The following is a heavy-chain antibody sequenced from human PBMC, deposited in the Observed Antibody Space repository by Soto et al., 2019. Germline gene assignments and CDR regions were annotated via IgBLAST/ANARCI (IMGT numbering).Heavy chain of an antibody. CDR2: ISYDGNNK. V-gene: IGHV3-30*18. Sequence: QVQLVESGGGVVQPGRSLRLSCAASGFIFSTYGMHWGRQAPGKGLEWLSVISYDGNNKYYADSVKGRFTISRDNSKNTLWLQMDSLRTEDTAVYYCAKDLLLTTITTVGDWGQGTLVTVSS. CDR3: AKDLLLTTITTVGD. CDR1: GFIFSTYG. D-gene: IGHD4-17*01. J-gene: IGHJ4*02.